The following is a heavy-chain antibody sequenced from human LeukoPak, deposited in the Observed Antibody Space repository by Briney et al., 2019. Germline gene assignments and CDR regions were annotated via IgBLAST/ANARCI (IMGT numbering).Heavy chain of an antibody. CDR2: IYYSGST. CDR3: AGFLNWGSGFDY. Sequence: SETLSLTCTVSGGSISSYHWSWIRQPPGKGLECIGYIYYSGSTNYNPSLKSRVTISVDTSRTQFSLKLSSVTAADTAVYYCAGFLNWGSGFDYWGQGTLVTVSS. D-gene: IGHD7-27*01. V-gene: IGHV4-59*01. J-gene: IGHJ4*02. CDR1: GGSISSYH.